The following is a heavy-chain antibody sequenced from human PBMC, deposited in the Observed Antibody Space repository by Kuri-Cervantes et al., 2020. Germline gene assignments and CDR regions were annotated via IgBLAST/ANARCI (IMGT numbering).Heavy chain of an antibody. CDR3: ASRTDYGDLADAFDI. CDR1: GGSISSSNW. J-gene: IGHJ3*02. D-gene: IGHD4-17*01. V-gene: IGHV4-4*02. Sequence: GSLRLSCAVSGGSISSSNWWSWVRQPPGKGLEWIGEIYHSGSTNYNPSLKSRVTISVDKSKNQFSLKLSSVTAADTAVYYCASRTDYGDLADAFDIWGQGTMVTVSS. CDR2: IYHSGST.